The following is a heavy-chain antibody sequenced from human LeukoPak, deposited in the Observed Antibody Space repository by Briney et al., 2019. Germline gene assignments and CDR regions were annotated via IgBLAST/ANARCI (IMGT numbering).Heavy chain of an antibody. J-gene: IGHJ4*02. CDR2: IYFSGNT. Sequence: PSDTLSLTCNVSGGSLNSGDYYWNWIRQPPGKALEWVGYIYFSGNTIYNPSLESRVTISLDTSKNQFSLKLSSVTAADTAVYYCASGFLVKSLFEYWGQGTLVTVSS. D-gene: IGHD3-3*01. V-gene: IGHV4-30-4*02. CDR3: ASGFLVKSLFEY. CDR1: GGSLNSGDYY.